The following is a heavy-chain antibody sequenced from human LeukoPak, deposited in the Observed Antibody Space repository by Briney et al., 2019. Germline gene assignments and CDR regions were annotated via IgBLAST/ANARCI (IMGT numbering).Heavy chain of an antibody. D-gene: IGHD6-6*01. Sequence: ASVKVSCKASGYTFTGYYMHWVRQAPGQGLEWMGWINPNSGGTNYAQKFQGRVTMTRDTSISTAYMELSRLRSDDTAVYYCARDRWQLVFDWFDPWGQGTLVTVSS. J-gene: IGHJ5*02. CDR1: GYTFTGYY. CDR3: ARDRWQLVFDWFDP. CDR2: INPNSGGT. V-gene: IGHV1-2*02.